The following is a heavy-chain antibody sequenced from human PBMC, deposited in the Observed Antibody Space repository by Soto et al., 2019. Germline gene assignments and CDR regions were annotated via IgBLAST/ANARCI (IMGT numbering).Heavy chain of an antibody. D-gene: IGHD3-3*01. CDR1: GFTFSSYW. V-gene: IGHV3-7*01. J-gene: IGHJ6*02. CDR3: ARDRYSFYVFWSGSLPYYYYGMDV. CDR2: IKQDGSEK. Sequence: PGGSLRLSCAASGFTFSSYWTSWVRQAPGKGLEWVANIKQDGSEKYYVDSVKGRFTISRDNAKNSLYLQMNSLRAEDTAVYYCARDRYSFYVFWSGSLPYYYYGMDVWGQGTTVTVSS.